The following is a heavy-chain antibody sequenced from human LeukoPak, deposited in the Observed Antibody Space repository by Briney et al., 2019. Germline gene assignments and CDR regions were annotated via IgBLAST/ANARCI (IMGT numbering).Heavy chain of an antibody. CDR1: GFTFSSYD. Sequence: GGSLRLSCAASGFTFSSYDMHWVRQATGKGLEWVSAIGTAGETYYPGSVKGRFTISRENAKNSLYLQMNSLRAGDTAVYYCARAHGSGRGLCYYNGMDVWGQGTTVTVSS. V-gene: IGHV3-13*01. D-gene: IGHD3-10*01. J-gene: IGHJ6*02. CDR2: IGTAGET. CDR3: ARAHGSGRGLCYYNGMDV.